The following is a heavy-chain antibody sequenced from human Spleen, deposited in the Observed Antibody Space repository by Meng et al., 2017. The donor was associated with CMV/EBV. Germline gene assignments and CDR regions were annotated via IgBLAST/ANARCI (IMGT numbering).Heavy chain of an antibody. V-gene: IGHV6-1*01. D-gene: IGHD3-3*01. CDR3: ARDSHDFWSGCDY. CDR2: TYYRSKWYN. CDR1: DTVSSNRAA. J-gene: IGHJ4*02. Sequence: DTVSSNRAAWNWIRQSPSRGLEWLGSTYYRSKWYNDYAVSVKSRIILNPDTSKKQFSLQLNSVIPEDTTVYDCARDSHDFWSGCDYWGQGTLVTVSS.